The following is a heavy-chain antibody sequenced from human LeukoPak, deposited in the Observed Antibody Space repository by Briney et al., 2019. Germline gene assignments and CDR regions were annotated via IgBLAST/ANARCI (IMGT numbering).Heavy chain of an antibody. CDR3: ARCYSSSWYINWFDP. CDR2: IYHSGST. CDR1: GYSISSGYF. V-gene: IGHV4-38-2*02. J-gene: IGHJ5*02. Sequence: SETLSLTCTVSGYSISSGYFWGWIRQPPGRGLEWIGNIYHSGSTYYNPSLKSRVTISVDTSKNQFSLKLSSVTAADTAVYYCARCYSSSWYINWFDPWGQGTLVTVSS. D-gene: IGHD6-13*01.